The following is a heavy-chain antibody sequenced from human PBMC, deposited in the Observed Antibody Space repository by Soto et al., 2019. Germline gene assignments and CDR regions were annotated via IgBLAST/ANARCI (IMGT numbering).Heavy chain of an antibody. CDR2: INPNSGGT. CDR1: GYTFTGYY. D-gene: IGHD3-22*01. J-gene: IGHJ5*02. V-gene: IGHV1-2*02. CDR3: AREFTIPFPSPTLDSSGYYYHYGWFDP. Sequence: QVQLVQSGAEVKKPGASVKVSCKASGYTFTGYYMHWVRQAPGQGLEWMGWINPNSGGTNYAQKFQGRVTMTRDTSISTAYMELSRLRSDVTAVYYCAREFTIPFPSPTLDSSGYYYHYGWFDPWGQGTLVTVSS.